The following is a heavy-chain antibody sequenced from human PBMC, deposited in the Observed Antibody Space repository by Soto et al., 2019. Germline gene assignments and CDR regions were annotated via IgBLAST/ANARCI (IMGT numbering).Heavy chain of an antibody. V-gene: IGHV3-30*04. D-gene: IGHD3-22*01. J-gene: IGHJ4*02. Sequence: GGSQRLPYAASGFNVSRSAIHWVRQAPGKGLEWVAVISHDGRSEYYADSVKGRFTISRDNSKNTLYLQMISLRAEDTAVYSCARAGSGYYSSHYFDSWGQGTLVTLSS. CDR2: ISHDGRSE. CDR3: ARAGSGYYSSHYFDS. CDR1: GFNVSRSA.